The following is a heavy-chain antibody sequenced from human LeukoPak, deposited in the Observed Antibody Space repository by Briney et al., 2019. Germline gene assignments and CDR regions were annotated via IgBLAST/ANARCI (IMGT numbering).Heavy chain of an antibody. J-gene: IGHJ4*02. CDR3: ADQGGDYYDSSGYYY. V-gene: IGHV3-30*03. CDR2: ISYDGSNK. CDR1: GFTFSSYG. Sequence: GGSLRLSCAASGFTFSSYGMHWVRQAPGKGLEWVAVISYDGSNKYYADSVKGRFTISRDNSMNTLYLQMNSLRAEDTAVYYCADQGGDYYDSSGYYYWGQGTLVTVSS. D-gene: IGHD3-22*01.